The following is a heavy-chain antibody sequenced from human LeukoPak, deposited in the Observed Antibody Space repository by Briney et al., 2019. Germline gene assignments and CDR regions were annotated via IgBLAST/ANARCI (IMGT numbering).Heavy chain of an antibody. J-gene: IGHJ3*02. Sequence: SETLSLTCTVSGGSIIGYFWSWIRQPAGKGLEWIGRMSTSGSTNYNPSLKSRVTMSVDTSKNQFSLKLRSVTAADTALYYCARSGAFDIWGQGTMVTVSS. CDR3: ARSGAFDI. CDR1: GGSIIGYF. V-gene: IGHV4-4*07. CDR2: MSTSGST.